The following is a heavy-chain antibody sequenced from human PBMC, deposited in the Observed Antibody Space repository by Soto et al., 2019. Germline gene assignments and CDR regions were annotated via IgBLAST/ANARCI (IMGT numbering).Heavy chain of an antibody. CDR3: ARGSQGVVGRGYLDA. CDR2: ISPDGSTT. V-gene: IGHV3-74*01. CDR1: GFTFSSHW. Sequence: GGSLRLSCAASGFTFSSHWLHWVRQGPEKGLLWVSRISPDGSTTTYADSVKGRLTVSRDNARSILFLQLSSLSADDTAVYYWARGSQGVVGRGYLDAWGQGARVTV. J-gene: IGHJ4*02. D-gene: IGHD3-10*01.